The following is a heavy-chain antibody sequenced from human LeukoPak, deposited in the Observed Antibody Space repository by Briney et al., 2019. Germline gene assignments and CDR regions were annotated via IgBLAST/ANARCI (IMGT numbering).Heavy chain of an antibody. Sequence: PEGSLRLSCTASGFTFDDYGMTWVRQAPGKGLEWVSGITWNGDSKGYADSVKGRFTISRDNARNSLYLQMNSLRAEDTAVYYCASALNYYDSSGYPNWGQGTLVTVSS. CDR2: ITWNGDSK. J-gene: IGHJ4*02. D-gene: IGHD3-22*01. V-gene: IGHV3-20*04. CDR3: ASALNYYDSSGYPN. CDR1: GFTFDDYG.